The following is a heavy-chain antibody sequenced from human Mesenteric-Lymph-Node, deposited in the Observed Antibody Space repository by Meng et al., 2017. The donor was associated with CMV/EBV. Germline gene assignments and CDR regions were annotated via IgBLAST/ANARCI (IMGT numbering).Heavy chain of an antibody. V-gene: IGHV3-11*04. CDR1: GFTFSHYY. D-gene: IGHD6-13*01. CDR3: AGEFYGQQLAY. CDR2: ISSSGSSI. Sequence: GGSLRLSCAASGFTFSHYYMTWIRQAPGKGLEWVSYISSSGSSIYYADSVKGRFTISRDNAKNSLFLQMNSLRAEDTAVYYCAGEFYGQQLAYWGKGTLVTVSS. J-gene: IGHJ4*02.